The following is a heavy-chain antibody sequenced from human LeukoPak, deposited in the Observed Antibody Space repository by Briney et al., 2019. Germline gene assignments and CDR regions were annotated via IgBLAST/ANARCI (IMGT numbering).Heavy chain of an antibody. J-gene: IGHJ4*02. Sequence: GGSLRLSCAASGFTFSSYAMSWARQAPGKGLEWVSAISGSGGSTYYADSVKGRFTISRDNSKNTLYLQMNSLRAEDTAVYYCAKDPTCASCSGGSWGQGTLVTVSS. CDR1: GFTFSSYA. V-gene: IGHV3-23*01. CDR3: AKDPTCASCSGGS. CDR2: ISGSGGST. D-gene: IGHD2-15*01.